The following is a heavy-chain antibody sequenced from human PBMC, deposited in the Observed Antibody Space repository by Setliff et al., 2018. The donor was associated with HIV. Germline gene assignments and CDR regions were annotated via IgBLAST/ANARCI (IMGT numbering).Heavy chain of an antibody. CDR1: GYTFTKYD. D-gene: IGHD1-26*01. Sequence: VASVKVSCKASGYTFTKYDINWVRQATGQGLEWMGWMNPNSGNAEYAQRFQGRVTLTRNTSISTAYMELRSLTPEDTAVYYCEAATVGETGYYGIDVWGPGTTVTVSS. J-gene: IGHJ6*02. V-gene: IGHV1-8*03. CDR2: MNPNSGNA. CDR3: EAATVGETGYYGIDV.